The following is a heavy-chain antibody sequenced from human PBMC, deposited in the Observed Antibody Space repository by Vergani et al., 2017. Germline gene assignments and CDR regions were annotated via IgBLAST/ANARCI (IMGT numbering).Heavy chain of an antibody. J-gene: IGHJ4*02. V-gene: IGHV1-2*02. Sequence: QVQLVQSGAEVKKPGASVKVSCKASGYTFTGYYMHWVRQAPGQGLEWMGWINPNSGGTNYAQKFQGRVTMTRDTSISTAYMERSRLRSDDTAVDYCARPGGGSSSWPMANDYWGQGTLVTVSS. CDR1: GYTFTGYY. CDR2: INPNSGGT. D-gene: IGHD6-13*01. CDR3: ARPGGGSSSWPMANDY.